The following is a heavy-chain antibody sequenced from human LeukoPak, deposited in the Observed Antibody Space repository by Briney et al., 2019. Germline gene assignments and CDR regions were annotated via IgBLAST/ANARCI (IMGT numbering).Heavy chain of an antibody. Sequence: SVKVSCKASGGTFSSYAISWVRQAPGQGLEWMGGIIPIFGTANYAQKFQGRVTITADESTSTAYMELSSLRSEDTAVYYCTRNLAYTGDFDYWGQGTLVTVSS. J-gene: IGHJ4*02. CDR2: IIPIFGTA. CDR3: TRNLAYTGDFDY. V-gene: IGHV1-69*13. CDR1: GGTFSSYA. D-gene: IGHD1-1*01.